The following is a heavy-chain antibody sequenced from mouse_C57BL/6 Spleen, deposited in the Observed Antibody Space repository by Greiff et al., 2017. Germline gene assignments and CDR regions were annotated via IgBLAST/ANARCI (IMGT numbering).Heavy chain of an antibody. CDR1: GYTFTSYW. Sequence: QVQLQQPGAELVRPGSSVKLSCKASGYTFTSYWMHWVKQRPIQGLEWIGNIDPSDSETHYNQKFKDKATLTVDKSSSTAYMQLSSLTSDDSAVYYCATLPHYYGSSSWFADWGQGTLVTVSA. CDR3: ATLPHYYGSSSWFAD. V-gene: IGHV1-52*01. CDR2: IDPSDSET. D-gene: IGHD1-1*01. J-gene: IGHJ3*01.